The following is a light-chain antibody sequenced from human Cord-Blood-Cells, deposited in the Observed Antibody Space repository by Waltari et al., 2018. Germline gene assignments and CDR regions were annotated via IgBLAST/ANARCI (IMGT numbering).Light chain of an antibody. J-gene: IGKJ3*01. CDR3: QQRSNWPLT. Sequence: EIVLTQSPATLSLSPGERATLSCRASQSVSSYLAWYPQKPGQAPRLLISDASNRATGIPSRFSGSGSGTDFTLTISSLEPEDFAVYYCQQRSNWPLTFGPGTKVDIK. V-gene: IGKV3-11*01. CDR1: QSVSSY. CDR2: DAS.